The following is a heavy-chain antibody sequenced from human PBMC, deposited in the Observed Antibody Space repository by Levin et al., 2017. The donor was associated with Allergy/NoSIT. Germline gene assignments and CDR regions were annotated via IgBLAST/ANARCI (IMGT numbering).Heavy chain of an antibody. Sequence: GGSLRLSCVVSGLTFSSYGMHWVRQAPGKGLEWVAGISYDGKKINYADSVKGRFTISRDNSKNTAYLQMNSLRSEDTSVFYCAGVVGSTAYFDYWGQGTQVTVSS. D-gene: IGHD1-26*01. J-gene: IGHJ4*02. V-gene: IGHV3-30*03. CDR1: GLTFSSYG. CDR3: AGVVGSTAYFDY. CDR2: ISYDGKKI.